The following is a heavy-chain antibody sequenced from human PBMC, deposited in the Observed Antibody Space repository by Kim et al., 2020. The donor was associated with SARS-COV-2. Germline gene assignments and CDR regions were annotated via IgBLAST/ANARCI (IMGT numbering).Heavy chain of an antibody. Sequence: GGSLRLSCVGSGFAFSTSWMTWVRQAPGKGLEWVANIKEDGRDTYYVDSVKGRFTISRDNAKSTVYLQMNSLRAEDTAVYYCARDLYDSSGYGAFDYWG. D-gene: IGHD3-22*01. V-gene: IGHV3-7*01. J-gene: IGHJ4*01. CDR2: IKEDGRDT. CDR3: ARDLYDSSGYGAFDY. CDR1: GFAFSTSW.